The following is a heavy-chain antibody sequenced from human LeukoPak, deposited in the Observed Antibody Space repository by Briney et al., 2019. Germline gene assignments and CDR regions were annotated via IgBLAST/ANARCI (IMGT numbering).Heavy chain of an antibody. CDR1: GFTFSSYG. CDR3: ARTFGIAAAGNFDY. J-gene: IGHJ4*02. V-gene: IGHV3-33*01. D-gene: IGHD6-13*01. Sequence: GGSQRLSCAASGFTFSSYGMHWVRQAPGKGLEWVAVIWYDGSNKYYADSVKGRFTISRDNSKNTLYLQMNSLRAEDTAVYYCARTFGIAAAGNFDYWGQGTLVTVSS. CDR2: IWYDGSNK.